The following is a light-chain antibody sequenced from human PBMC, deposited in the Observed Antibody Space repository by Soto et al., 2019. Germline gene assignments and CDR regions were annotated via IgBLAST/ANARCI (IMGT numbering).Light chain of an antibody. CDR1: SSDIGTYNH. CDR2: DVT. J-gene: IGLJ2*01. CDR3: SSYTSASTSVV. Sequence: QSALTQPASVSGSPGQSITISCTGTSSDIGTYNHVSWYQKHPGKAPILMIYDVTDRPSGVSNRFSGSKSGNTASLTISGLQAEDEAEYYCSSYTSASTSVVFGGGTKLTVL. V-gene: IGLV2-14*03.